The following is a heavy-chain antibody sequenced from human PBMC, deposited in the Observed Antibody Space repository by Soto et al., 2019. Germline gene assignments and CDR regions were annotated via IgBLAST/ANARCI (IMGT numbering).Heavy chain of an antibody. CDR2: INPTSST. V-gene: IGHV1-46*01. CDR3: ARDQDYYDSSGFDY. J-gene: IGHJ4*02. D-gene: IGHD3-22*01. CDR1: GYTFTSYY. Sequence: GASVKVSCKASGYTFTSYYMHWVRQAPGQGLEWMGIINPTSSTSYAQKFQGRVTMTRDTSISTAYMELSRLRSDDTAVYYCARDQDYYDSSGFDYWGQGTLVTVSS.